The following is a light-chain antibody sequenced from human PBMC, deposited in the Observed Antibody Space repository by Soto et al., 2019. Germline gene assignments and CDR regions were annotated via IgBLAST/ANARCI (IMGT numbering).Light chain of an antibody. V-gene: IGLV2-8*01. Sequence: QSVLTQPPSASGSPGQSVTISCTGTSSDVGGYNYVSWYQHHPGKAPKLMIYEVSERPSGVPDRFSGSKSGNTASLTVSGLQVEDEADYYCSSYAGSNNFVAFGGGTKVTVL. J-gene: IGLJ2*01. CDR1: SSDVGGYNY. CDR3: SSYAGSNNFVA. CDR2: EVS.